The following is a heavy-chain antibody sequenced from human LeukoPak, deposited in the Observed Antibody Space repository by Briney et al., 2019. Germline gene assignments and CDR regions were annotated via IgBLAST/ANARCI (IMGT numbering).Heavy chain of an antibody. CDR3: AKVPGLRFSYWLSGAFDI. V-gene: IGHV3-30*18. CDR1: GFTFSSYG. J-gene: IGHJ3*02. D-gene: IGHD3-9*01. Sequence: PGGSLRLSCAASGFTFSSYGMHWVRQPPGKGLECIASISYDESEIYYADSVQGRFTISRDTSKNMLFLQMNSLRAEDTDVYYCAKVPGLRFSYWLSGAFDIWGQGTMVTVSS. CDR2: ISYDESEI.